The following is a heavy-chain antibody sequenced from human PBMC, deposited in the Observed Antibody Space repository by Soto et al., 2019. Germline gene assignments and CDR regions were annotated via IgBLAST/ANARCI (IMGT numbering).Heavy chain of an antibody. CDR1: GFTFSSYG. CDR3: AKSGYSQFYFDH. Sequence: GGSLRLSCAASGFTFSSYGIHWVRQAPGKGLEWAAVISYDGSNKKYADSVEGRFTISRDNSKNMVYLQMNSLRAEDTAVYYCAKSGYSQFYFDHWGQGTLVTVSS. CDR2: ISYDGSNK. J-gene: IGHJ4*02. D-gene: IGHD2-15*01. V-gene: IGHV3-30*18.